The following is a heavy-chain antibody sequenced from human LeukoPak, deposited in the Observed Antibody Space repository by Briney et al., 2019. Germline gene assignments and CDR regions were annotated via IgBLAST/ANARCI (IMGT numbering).Heavy chain of an antibody. CDR2: IYYSGST. J-gene: IGHJ1*01. CDR1: LVSTSSSSYY. D-gene: IGHD5-18*01. Sequence: SETLSLTCTVSLVSTSSSSYYWGWIRQPPGKGLEWIGTIYYSGSTYYNPSLKSRVTISVDTSKKQFSLKLSSVTAADTAVYYYAIMGDYTTMVTPEYFQHWGQGTLVTVSS. V-gene: IGHV4-39*01. CDR3: AIMGDYTTMVTPEYFQH.